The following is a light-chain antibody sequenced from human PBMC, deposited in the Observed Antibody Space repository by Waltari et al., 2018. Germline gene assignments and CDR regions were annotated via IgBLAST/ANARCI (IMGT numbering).Light chain of an antibody. Sequence: QSALTQPASVSGSPGQSITISCTGFNSNVGSYNLVSWYQKHPGKAPKLLIYEGHRRPSGVSKRFSGSKSDNTAFLTLSGLQAEDEADYYCCSNVGSSVFFGGGTKLTVL. V-gene: IGLV2-23*03. CDR2: EGH. CDR1: NSNVGSYNL. CDR3: CSNVGSSVF. J-gene: IGLJ2*01.